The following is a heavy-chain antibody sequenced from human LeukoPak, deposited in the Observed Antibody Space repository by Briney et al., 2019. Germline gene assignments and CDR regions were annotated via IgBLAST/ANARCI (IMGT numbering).Heavy chain of an antibody. CDR2: IYYSGST. D-gene: IGHD5-18*01. J-gene: IGHJ4*02. V-gene: IGHV4-59*08. CDR1: GGSISSYY. CDR3: ARLIRGYSYGNFDY. Sequence: SETLSLTCTVCGGSISSYYWSGIRQPPGKGLEGIGYIYYSGSTNYNPSLKSRVTISVDTSKNQFSLKLSSVTAADTAVYYCARLIRGYSYGNFDYWGQGTLVTVSS.